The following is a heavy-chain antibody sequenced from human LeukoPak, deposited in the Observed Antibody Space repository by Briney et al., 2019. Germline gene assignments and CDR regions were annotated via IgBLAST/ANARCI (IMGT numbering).Heavy chain of an antibody. J-gene: IGHJ4*02. Sequence: SETLSLTCAVYGGSFSGYYWSWIRQPPEKGLEWIGEINHSGSTNYNPSLKSRVTISVDTSKNQFSLKLSSVTAADTAVYYCARYYGSYPRTPPYDYWGQGTLVTVSS. CDR3: ARYYGSYPRTPPYDY. CDR1: GGSFSGYY. CDR2: INHSGST. D-gene: IGHD1-26*01. V-gene: IGHV4-34*01.